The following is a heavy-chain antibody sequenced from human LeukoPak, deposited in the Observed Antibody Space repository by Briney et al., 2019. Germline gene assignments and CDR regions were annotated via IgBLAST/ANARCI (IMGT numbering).Heavy chain of an antibody. CDR3: ARVRLADERAWAY. V-gene: IGHV1-2*02. D-gene: IGHD3-3*02. J-gene: IGHJ4*02. CDR2: ITPKSGDT. CDR1: GYTFSDFY. Sequence: ASVKVSCTASGYTFSDFYIHWVRQAPGQGLEYVGWITPKSGDTYSPQRFQGRFTMTRDASISTAYMELSSLRSDDTAVYFCARVRLADERAWAYWGQGTLVPVSS.